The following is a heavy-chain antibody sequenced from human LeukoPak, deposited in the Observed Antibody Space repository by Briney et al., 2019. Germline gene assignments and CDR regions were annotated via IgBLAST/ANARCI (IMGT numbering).Heavy chain of an antibody. CDR3: ARDLSGVTGYTYGRGIDY. CDR2: IKKDGSDK. V-gene: IGHV3-7*01. Sequence: GGSLRLSCAASGFTFSSYWMSWVRQAPGKGLEWVANIKKDGSDKYYVDSVKGRFTISRDNAKTSLYLQMNSLRAEDTAVYYCARDLSGVTGYTYGRGIDYWGQGTLVTVSS. CDR1: GFTFSSYW. D-gene: IGHD5-18*01. J-gene: IGHJ4*02.